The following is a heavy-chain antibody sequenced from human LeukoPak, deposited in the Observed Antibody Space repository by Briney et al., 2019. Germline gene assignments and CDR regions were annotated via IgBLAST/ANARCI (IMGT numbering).Heavy chain of an antibody. J-gene: IGHJ6*03. CDR1: GFTFSSDW. Sequence: GGSLRLSCAASGFTFSSDWMSWVRQAPGKGLEWVANIKQDGSEKYYVDSVKGRLTISRDNSKNTLYLQMNSLRAEDTAVYYCANGYCTNGVCYPYYYYYMDVWGKGTTVTVSS. CDR2: IKQDGSEK. D-gene: IGHD2-8*01. CDR3: ANGYCTNGVCYPYYYYYMDV. V-gene: IGHV3-7*01.